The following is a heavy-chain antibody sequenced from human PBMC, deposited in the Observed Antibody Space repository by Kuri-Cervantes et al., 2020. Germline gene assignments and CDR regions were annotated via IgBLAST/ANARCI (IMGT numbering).Heavy chain of an antibody. CDR3: ARDRSGSFDY. V-gene: IGHV3-23*01. J-gene: IGHJ4*02. Sequence: GESLKISCAASGLTFSSYAMSWVRQAPGEGLEWVSAISGSGGSTYYADSVKGRFTISRDNSKNTLYLQMNSLRAEDTAVYYCARDRSGSFDYWGQGTLVTGSS. CDR1: GLTFSSYA. D-gene: IGHD3-22*01. CDR2: ISGSGGST.